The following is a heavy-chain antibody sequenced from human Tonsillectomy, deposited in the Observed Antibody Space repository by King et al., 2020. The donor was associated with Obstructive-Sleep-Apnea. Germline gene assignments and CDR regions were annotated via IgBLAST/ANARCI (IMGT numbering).Heavy chain of an antibody. J-gene: IGHJ4*02. Sequence: PLQESGPGLVKPSETLSLTCAVSGGSISGYYWSWIRQPPGRGLEWIGYINYSGPTKYNPSLKSRVTISVDTSKNQFSLKVISVTAADTAVYYCGRHYSSGWYHTIDYWGQGTLVTVSS. V-gene: IGHV4-59*08. CDR2: INYSGPT. CDR1: GGSISGYY. D-gene: IGHD6-19*01. CDR3: GRHYSSGWYHTIDY.